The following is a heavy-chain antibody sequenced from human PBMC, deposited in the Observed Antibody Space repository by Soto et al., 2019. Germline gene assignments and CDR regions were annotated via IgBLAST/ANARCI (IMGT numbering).Heavy chain of an antibody. CDR1: GFTFNDYS. D-gene: IGHD3-10*01. CDR2: ITVGSSPI. Sequence: EVQLVESGGDLVQPGGSLRLSCAASGFTFNDYSMHWVRQAPGKGLEWLSYITVGSSPIYYADSVKGRFTISRDNAKNSLFLEMGSLRGGDGGVYFWARDRGGGGFSHWGQGTLVTVSS. J-gene: IGHJ4*02. V-gene: IGHV3-48*01. CDR3: ARDRGGGGFSH.